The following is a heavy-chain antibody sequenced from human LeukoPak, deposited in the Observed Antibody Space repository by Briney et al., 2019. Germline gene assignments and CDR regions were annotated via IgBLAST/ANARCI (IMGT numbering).Heavy chain of an antibody. CDR3: ARTRDPPTYYYFYMDV. D-gene: IGHD1-1*01. Sequence: PGGSLRLSCAASGFTLNNYSMNWVRQAPGKGLEWVSYISTSSSTRYYADSVKGRFTISRDNAMNSLYLQMNSLRAEDTAVYYCARTRDPPTYYYFYMDVWGKGTTVTVSS. CDR2: ISTSSSTR. V-gene: IGHV3-48*04. CDR1: GFTLNNYS. J-gene: IGHJ6*03.